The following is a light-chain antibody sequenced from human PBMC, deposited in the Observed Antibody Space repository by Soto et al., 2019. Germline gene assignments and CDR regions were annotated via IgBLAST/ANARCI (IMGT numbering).Light chain of an antibody. Sequence: DVQMTQSPSSPSASIGDRVTITCRASQSVSIYLNWYQHKPGKAPNLLISATSSFTNGLPSRFRGSGSGTDFTLTISGLQPQDFATYYCQQSYSTPPWTFGQGTKVDIK. CDR1: QSVSIY. CDR3: QQSYSTPPWT. CDR2: ATS. V-gene: IGKV1-39*01. J-gene: IGKJ1*01.